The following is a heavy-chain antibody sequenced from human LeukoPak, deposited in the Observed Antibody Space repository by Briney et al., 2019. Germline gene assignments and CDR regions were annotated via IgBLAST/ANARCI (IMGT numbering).Heavy chain of an antibody. V-gene: IGHV3-48*03. J-gene: IGHJ3*02. CDR3: ARTNSGYYYEDAFDI. CDR2: ISGSGSPI. CDR1: GFTFSSYE. Sequence: GGSLRLSCVASGFTFSSYEMNWVRQAPGKGLEWVSYISGSGSPIYNADSVKGRFTISRDNSKNSLYLQMNSLRAEDTAVYYCARTNSGYYYEDAFDIWGQGTMVTVSS. D-gene: IGHD3-22*01.